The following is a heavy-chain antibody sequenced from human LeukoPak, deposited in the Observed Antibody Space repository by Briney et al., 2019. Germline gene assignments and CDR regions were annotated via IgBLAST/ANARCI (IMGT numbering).Heavy chain of an antibody. J-gene: IGHJ6*02. CDR1: GGTFSSYA. Sequence: ASVKVSCKASGGTFSSYAISWVRQAPGQGLEWMGGIIPIFGTANYAQKFQGRVTITADESTSTAYMELSSLRSEDTAVYYCARGLITIFGVVIITYGMDVWGQGTTVTVSS. CDR3: ARGLITIFGVVIITYGMDV. V-gene: IGHV1-69*13. D-gene: IGHD3-3*01. CDR2: IIPIFGTA.